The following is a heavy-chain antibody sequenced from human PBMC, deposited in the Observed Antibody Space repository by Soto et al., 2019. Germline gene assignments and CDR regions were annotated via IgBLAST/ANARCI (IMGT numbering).Heavy chain of an antibody. D-gene: IGHD3-10*01. CDR3: ARDMAPLTNYAMDV. CDR1: GGSISSGGYY. Sequence: SETLSLTFTVSGGSISSGGYYWSWIRQHPGKGLEWIGYIYYSVSTYYNPSLKSRVTISVDTSKNQFSLKLSSVTAEDTAVYYCARDMAPLTNYAMDVWGQGTTVTVSS. V-gene: IGHV4-31*03. J-gene: IGHJ6*02. CDR2: IYYSVST.